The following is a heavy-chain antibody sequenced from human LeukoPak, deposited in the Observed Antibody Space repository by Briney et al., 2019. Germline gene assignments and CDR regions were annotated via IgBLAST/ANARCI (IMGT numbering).Heavy chain of an antibody. J-gene: IGHJ3*02. CDR3: ASSNNKKRWLQPHAFDI. CDR2: IHPNSGGT. Sequence: ASVKVSCKASGYTFTGYYMHWVRQAPGQGLEWMGWIHPNSGGTNYAQKFQGRVTMTRDTSISTAYMELSRLRSDDTAVYYCASSNNKKRWLQPHAFDIWGQGTMVTVSS. CDR1: GYTFTGYY. D-gene: IGHD5-12*01. V-gene: IGHV1-2*02.